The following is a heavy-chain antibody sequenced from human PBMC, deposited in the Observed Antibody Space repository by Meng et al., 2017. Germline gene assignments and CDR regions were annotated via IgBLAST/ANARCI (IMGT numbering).Heavy chain of an antibody. J-gene: IGHJ3*01. V-gene: IGHV1-18*01. D-gene: IGHD3-22*01. CDR2: ISAYNGNT. CDR3: ARDRAPYDGGAFDL. Sequence: ASVKVSCRASGYTFASYGISWVRQAPGQGLEWMGWISAYNGNTNYAQKLQGRVTMTTDTSTSTAYMELRSLRSDDTAVYYCARDRAPYDGGAFDLWGQGTMVTVSS. CDR1: GYTFASYG.